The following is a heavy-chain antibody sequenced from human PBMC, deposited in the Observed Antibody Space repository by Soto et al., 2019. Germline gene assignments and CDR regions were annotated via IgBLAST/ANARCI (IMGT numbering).Heavy chain of an antibody. V-gene: IGHV3-11*06. CDR1: GFTFSDYY. CDR2: ISSSGNYA. CDR3: ARSSGSYWWEFDY. J-gene: IGHJ4*02. D-gene: IGHD3-10*01. Sequence: GFLRLSCAASGFTFSDYYMSWIRQAPGKGLEWISYISSSGNYADYADSMKGRFSIPRDNAKNSLYLQVHSLRAEDTAVYYCARSSGSYWWEFDYWGQGTLVTVSS.